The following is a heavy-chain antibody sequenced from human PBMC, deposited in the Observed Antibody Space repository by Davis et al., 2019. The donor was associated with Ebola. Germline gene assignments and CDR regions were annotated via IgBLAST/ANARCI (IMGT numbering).Heavy chain of an antibody. CDR1: GYAFSSHY. D-gene: IGHD3-9*01. Sequence: AASVKVSCKASGYAFSSHYMHWARQAPGQGLEWLGISNPSGGASYAQKFQGRVTMTRDTSTSTVYMELSSLRSEDTAVYYCARGRGHVLRFFDWLDDFDYWGQGTLVTVSS. V-gene: IGHV1-46*01. CDR3: ARGRGHVLRFFDWLDDFDY. CDR2: SNPSGGA. J-gene: IGHJ4*02.